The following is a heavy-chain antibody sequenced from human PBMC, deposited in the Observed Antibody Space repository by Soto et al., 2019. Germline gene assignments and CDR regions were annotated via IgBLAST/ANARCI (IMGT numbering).Heavy chain of an antibody. D-gene: IGHD2-15*01. CDR2: IKSKTDGGTT. V-gene: IGHV3-15*07. CDR1: GFTFSNAW. J-gene: IGHJ6*02. CDR3: TTDSNCSGGSCFDYYYYGMDV. Sequence: GGSLRLSCAASGFTFSNAWMNWVRQAPGKGLEWVGRIKSKTDGGTTDYAAPVKGRFTISRDDSKNTLYLQMNSLKTEDTAVYYCTTDSNCSGGSCFDYYYYGMDVWGQGTTVTVSS.